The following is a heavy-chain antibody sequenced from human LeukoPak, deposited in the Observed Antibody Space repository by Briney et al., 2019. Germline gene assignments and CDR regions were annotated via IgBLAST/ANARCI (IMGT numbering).Heavy chain of an antibody. CDR1: GGSISSYY. Sequence: SETLSLTCTVSGGSISSYYWSWIRQPPGKGLEWIGYIYYSGSTNYNPSLKSRVTISVDTSKNQFPLKLSSVTAADTAVYYCARRVAADNWFDPWGQGTLVTVSS. V-gene: IGHV4-59*01. D-gene: IGHD6-13*01. J-gene: IGHJ5*02. CDR3: ARRVAADNWFDP. CDR2: IYYSGST.